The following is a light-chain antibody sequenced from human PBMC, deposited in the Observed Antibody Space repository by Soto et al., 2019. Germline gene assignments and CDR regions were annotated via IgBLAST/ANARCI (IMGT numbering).Light chain of an antibody. CDR1: QSVSSSY. CDR2: GAS. Sequence: EIVLTQSPGTLSLSPGERATLSCRASQSVSSSYLAWYQQKPGQARRQLIYGASGRATGIPDRFSGGGSVKDFTLTITRLEPDDFVVYYGQRYRPSFGGGTRVEI. V-gene: IGKV3-20*01. J-gene: IGKJ4*01. CDR3: QRYRPS.